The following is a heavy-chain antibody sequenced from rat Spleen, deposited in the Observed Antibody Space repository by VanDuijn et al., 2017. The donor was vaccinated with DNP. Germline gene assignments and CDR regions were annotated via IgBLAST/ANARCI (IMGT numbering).Heavy chain of an antibody. D-gene: IGHD1-12*01. J-gene: IGHJ4*01. V-gene: IGHV5-22*01. CDR3: ARHRTIMPYYYAMDA. Sequence: EVQLVESGGGLVQPGRSLKLSCAASGFTFSDYYMAWVRQAPKKGLEWVASISYKGSGTYYGASVKGRFTISRDNAKSTLYLQMNSLRSEDTATYYCARHRTIMPYYYAMDAWGQGASVTVSS. CDR1: GFTFSDYY. CDR2: ISYKGSGT.